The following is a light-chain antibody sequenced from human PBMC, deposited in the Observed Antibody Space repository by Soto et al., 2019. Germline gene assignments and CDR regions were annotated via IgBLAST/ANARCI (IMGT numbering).Light chain of an antibody. CDR2: HAS. CDR3: QQYNSYS. V-gene: IGKV1-5*01. Sequence: DILMTQSPSTLSASVGDTVAITCRASQSISSWLAWYQQKPGKAPKVLIYHASNLQSGVPSRFSGSGSGTEFTLTISSLQPDDFATYYCQQYNSYSFGQGTKVDIK. J-gene: IGKJ1*01. CDR1: QSISSW.